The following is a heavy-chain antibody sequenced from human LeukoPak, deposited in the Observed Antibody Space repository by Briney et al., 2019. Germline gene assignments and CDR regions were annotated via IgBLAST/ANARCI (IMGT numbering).Heavy chain of an antibody. D-gene: IGHD4-23*01. CDR2: INPKNGGT. CDR1: GYTFPGHH. V-gene: IGHV1-2*02. CDR3: ARDGYGGNSFDY. Sequence: EASVKVSCKASGYTFPGHHIHWVRQAPGQGLEWMGWINPKNGGTNYAQTFQGRVTMTRDTSINTAFMELSRLTSDDTAVYFCARDGYGGNSFDYWGQGTLVTVSS. J-gene: IGHJ4*02.